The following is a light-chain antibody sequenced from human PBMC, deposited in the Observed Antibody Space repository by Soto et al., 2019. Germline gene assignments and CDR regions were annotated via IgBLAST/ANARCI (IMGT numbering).Light chain of an antibody. V-gene: IGLV2-8*01. CDR2: EVN. CDR3: SSYAGSNIYV. Sequence: QSALTQPPSASGSPGQSVTISCTGTSSDVGGYNYVSWYQQHPGKAPKLMIYEVNKRPSGVPDRFSGSKSGNTASLTVSGLQAEDEADYYCSSYAGSNIYVFATGTKLTVL. CDR1: SSDVGGYNY. J-gene: IGLJ1*01.